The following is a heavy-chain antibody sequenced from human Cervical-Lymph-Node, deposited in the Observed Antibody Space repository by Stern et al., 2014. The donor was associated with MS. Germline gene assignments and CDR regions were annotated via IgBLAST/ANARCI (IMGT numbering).Heavy chain of an antibody. J-gene: IGHJ4*02. CDR3: ARYSG. Sequence: QVQLGQSGAEVKKPGSSGRVSCKASGGTFANYTISWVRQAPGRGLQWMGEIIPFFGITTYAQNFQGRLTITADTSTTTAYMELSSLRSEDTAVYYCARYSGWGQGTLVIVSS. D-gene: IGHD2-21*01. CDR1: GGTFANYT. CDR2: IIPFFGIT. V-gene: IGHV1-69*17.